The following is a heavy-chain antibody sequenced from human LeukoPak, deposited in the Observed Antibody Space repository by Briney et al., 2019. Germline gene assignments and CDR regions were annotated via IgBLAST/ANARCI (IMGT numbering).Heavy chain of an antibody. V-gene: IGHV4-39*01. CDR3: ARLPGSMYAGGDDN. CDR2: IYYSGST. Sequence: SETLSLTCSVSGGSISSGSYFWGWIRQPPGKGLERIGSIYYSGSTYYNPSLKSRVTISVDTPKNQFSLKLSSVTAADTAEYYCARLPGSMYAGGDDNWGQGTLVTVSS. J-gene: IGHJ4*02. CDR1: GGSISSGSYF. D-gene: IGHD3-10*01.